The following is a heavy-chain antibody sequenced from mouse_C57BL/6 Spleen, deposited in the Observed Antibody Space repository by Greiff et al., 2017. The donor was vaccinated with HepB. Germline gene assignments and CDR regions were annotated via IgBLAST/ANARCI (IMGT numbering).Heavy chain of an antibody. Sequence: QVQLQQPGAELVRPGSSVKLSCKASGYTFTSYWMHWVKQRPIQGLEWIGNIDPSDSETHYNQKFKDKATLTVDKSSSTAYMQLSSLTSEDSAVYYCARYTLPGLYFDYWGQGTTLTVSS. CDR3: ARYTLPGLYFDY. CDR2: IDPSDSET. V-gene: IGHV1-52*01. J-gene: IGHJ2*01. D-gene: IGHD5-5*01. CDR1: GYTFTSYW.